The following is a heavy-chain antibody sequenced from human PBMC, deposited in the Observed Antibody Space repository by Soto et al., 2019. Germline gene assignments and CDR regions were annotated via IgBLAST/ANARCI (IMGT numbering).Heavy chain of an antibody. J-gene: IGHJ6*02. D-gene: IGHD4-4*01. V-gene: IGHV1-69*06. CDR1: GGTFSSYA. Sequence: QVQLVQSGAEVKKPGSSVKVSCKASGGTFSSYAISWVGQAPGQGLEWMGGIIPIFGTANYAQKFQGRVTITADKSTSTAYMELSSLRSEDTAVYYCAGMITVTHGYYYYYGMDVWGQGTTVTVSS. CDR3: AGMITVTHGYYYYYGMDV. CDR2: IIPIFGTA.